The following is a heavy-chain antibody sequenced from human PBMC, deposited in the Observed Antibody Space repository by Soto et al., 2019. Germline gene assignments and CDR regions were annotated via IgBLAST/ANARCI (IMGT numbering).Heavy chain of an antibody. CDR3: TTDFSGDYYYYGMDV. Sequence: LRLSCAASGFTFSNAWLSWVRQAPGKGLAWVGRIKSKTDGGSTDYAAPVKGRFTISRDDSKNTQYPQMNSLKTEDTAVHYCTTDFSGDYYYYGMDVWGQGTTVTVSS. CDR1: GFTFSNAW. V-gene: IGHV3-15*01. CDR2: IKSKTDGGST. J-gene: IGHJ6*02. D-gene: IGHD2-15*01.